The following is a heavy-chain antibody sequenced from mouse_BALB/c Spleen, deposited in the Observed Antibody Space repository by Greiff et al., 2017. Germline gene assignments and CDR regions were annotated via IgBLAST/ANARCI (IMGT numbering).Heavy chain of an antibody. CDR2: ISDGGSYT. CDR1: GFTFSDYY. J-gene: IGHJ3*01. V-gene: IGHV5-4*02. D-gene: IGHD3-3*01. Sequence: EVQVVESGGGLVKPGGSLKLSCAASGFTFSDYYMYWVRQTPEKRLEWVATISDGGSYTYYPDSVKGRFTISRDNAKNNLYLQMSSLKSEDTAMYYCARDEGSPWFAYWGQGTLVTVSA. CDR3: ARDEGSPWFAY.